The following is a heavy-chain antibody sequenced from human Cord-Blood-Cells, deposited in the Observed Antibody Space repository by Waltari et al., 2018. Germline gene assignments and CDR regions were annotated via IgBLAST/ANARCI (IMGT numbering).Heavy chain of an antibody. D-gene: IGHD3-9*01. CDR2: INHSGSP. CDR1: AGSFSGYY. CDR3: ARGLRGLRYFDWLLPEYYFDY. J-gene: IGHJ4*02. V-gene: IGHV4-34*01. Sequence: QVQLQQWGAGLLKPSETLPLTCAVYAGSFSGYYWTWIRQPPGKGRGWIGEINHSGSPNYNPSLKSRVTIAVDTSKNQFSLKLSSVTAADTAVYYCARGLRGLRYFDWLLPEYYFDYWGQGTLVTVSS.